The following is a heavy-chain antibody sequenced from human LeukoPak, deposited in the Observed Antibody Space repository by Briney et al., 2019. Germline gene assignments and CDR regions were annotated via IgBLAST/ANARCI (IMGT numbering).Heavy chain of an antibody. CDR3: ARDVGITVADSFDP. CDR2: IHIYRGNT. CDR1: GDSSSNDG. V-gene: IGHV1-18*01. J-gene: IGHJ5*02. D-gene: IGHD6-13*01. Sequence: ASVKVSCKASGDSSSNDGISWVRQAPGQGREWMGWIHIYRGNTNYAQKFQGRVTMTTDTSTSPVYMEVRGLRSDDTAMYYCARDVGITVADSFDPWGQGTLVTVSS.